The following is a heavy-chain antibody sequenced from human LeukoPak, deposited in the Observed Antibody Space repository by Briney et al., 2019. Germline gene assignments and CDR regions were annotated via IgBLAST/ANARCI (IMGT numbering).Heavy chain of an antibody. D-gene: IGHD5-18*01. CDR3: TSNSYGRRKFDY. CDR2: IKSKTDGGTT. Sequence: GGSLRLSCAASGFTFSNAWMSWVCQALGKGLEWVGRIKSKTDGGTTDYAAPVKGRFTISRDDSKNTLYLQMNSLKTEDTAVYYCTSNSYGRRKFDYWGQGTLVTVSS. V-gene: IGHV3-15*01. CDR1: GFTFSNAW. J-gene: IGHJ4*02.